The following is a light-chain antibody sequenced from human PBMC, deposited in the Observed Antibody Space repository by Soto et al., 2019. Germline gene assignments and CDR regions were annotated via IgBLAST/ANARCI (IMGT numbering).Light chain of an antibody. CDR3: SSYADTNNLV. V-gene: IGLV2-8*01. CDR2: EVT. J-gene: IGLJ2*01. Sequence: QSALTQPPSASGSPGQSVTISCTGTSSDVGGHNYVSWYQQHPGKAPKLIIYEVTKRPSGVPDRFSGSKSGYTASLTVSGLQADDEADYYCSSYADTNNLVFGGGTQLTVL. CDR1: SSDVGGHNY.